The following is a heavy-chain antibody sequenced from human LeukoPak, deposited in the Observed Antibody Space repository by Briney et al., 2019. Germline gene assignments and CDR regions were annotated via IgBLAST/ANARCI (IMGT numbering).Heavy chain of an antibody. D-gene: IGHD3-22*01. J-gene: IGHJ4*02. CDR1: GYSISSSYY. V-gene: IGHV4-61*01. Sequence: TSETLSLTCSVSGYSISSSYYWSWIRPPPGKGLEWIGYIYYSGSTSYNPSLKSRVTISVDTSKNQFSLKLSSVTAADTAVYYCAASSGYYYFDYWGQGTLVTVSS. CDR2: IYYSGST. CDR3: AASSGYYYFDY.